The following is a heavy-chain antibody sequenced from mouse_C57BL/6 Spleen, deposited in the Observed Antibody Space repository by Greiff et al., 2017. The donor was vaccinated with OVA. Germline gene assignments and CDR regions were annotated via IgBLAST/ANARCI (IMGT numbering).Heavy chain of an antibody. Sequence: VQLQQSGPELVKPGDSVKISCKASGYSFTGYFMNWVMQSHGKSLEWIGRINPYNGDTFYNQKFKGKATLTVDKSSSTAHMELRSLTSEDSAVYYGARVGGAYGSSFYWYCDVWGTGTTVTVSS. V-gene: IGHV1-20*01. J-gene: IGHJ1*03. D-gene: IGHD1-1*01. CDR3: ARVGGAYGSSFYWYCDV. CDR2: INPYNGDT. CDR1: GYSFTGYF.